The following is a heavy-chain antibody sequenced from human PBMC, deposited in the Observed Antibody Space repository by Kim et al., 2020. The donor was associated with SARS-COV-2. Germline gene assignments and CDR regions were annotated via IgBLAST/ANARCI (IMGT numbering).Heavy chain of an antibody. Sequence: GGSLRLSCAASGFTFSSYGMHWVRQAPGKGLEWVAVIWYDGSNKYYADSVKGRFTISRDNSKNTLYLQMNSLRAEDTAVYYCVIGYDSSGYYSLDAFDIWGQGTMVTVSS. CDR2: IWYDGSNK. D-gene: IGHD3-22*01. CDR1: GFTFSSYG. V-gene: IGHV3-33*01. CDR3: VIGYDSSGYYSLDAFDI. J-gene: IGHJ3*02.